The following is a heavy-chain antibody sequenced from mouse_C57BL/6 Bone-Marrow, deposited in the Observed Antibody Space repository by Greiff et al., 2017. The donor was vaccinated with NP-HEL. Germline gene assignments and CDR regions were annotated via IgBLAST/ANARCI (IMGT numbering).Heavy chain of an antibody. V-gene: IGHV1-78*01. CDR3: ARWGTTVVAPGYFDY. J-gene: IGHJ2*01. CDR2: IYPRDGST. D-gene: IGHD1-1*01. CDR1: GYTFTDHT. Sequence: QVQLKQSDAELVKPGASVKISCKVSGYTFTDHTIHWMKQRPEQGGEGRVYIYPRDGSTKYNEKFKGKATLTADKSSSTAYMQLNSLTSEDSAVYFCARWGTTVVAPGYFDYWGQGTTLTVSS.